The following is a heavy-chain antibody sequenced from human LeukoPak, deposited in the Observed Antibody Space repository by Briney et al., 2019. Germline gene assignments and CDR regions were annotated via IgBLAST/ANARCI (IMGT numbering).Heavy chain of an antibody. Sequence: GASVKVSCKASGYTFTTYGISWVRQAPGQGLEWMGWISAYNGNTNYVRKFQGRVTMTTDTSTTTAYMELRSLRSDDTAVYYCARRLERHHDFDYWGQGTLVTVSS. CDR1: GYTFTTYG. D-gene: IGHD1-1*01. CDR3: ARRLERHHDFDY. V-gene: IGHV1-18*01. J-gene: IGHJ4*02. CDR2: ISAYNGNT.